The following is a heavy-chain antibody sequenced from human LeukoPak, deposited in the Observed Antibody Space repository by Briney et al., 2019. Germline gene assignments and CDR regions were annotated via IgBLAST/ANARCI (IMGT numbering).Heavy chain of an antibody. CDR1: GYTFTGYY. J-gene: IGHJ4*02. Sequence: ALVKVSCKASGYTFTGYYMHWVRQAPGQGLEWMGRINPNSGGTNSAQKFQGRVTMTRDTSISTAYMELTRLRSDDTAVYYCARGDTVTTGPFDYWGQGTLVTVSS. CDR3: ARGDTVTTGPFDY. CDR2: INPNSGGT. V-gene: IGHV1-2*06. D-gene: IGHD4-17*01.